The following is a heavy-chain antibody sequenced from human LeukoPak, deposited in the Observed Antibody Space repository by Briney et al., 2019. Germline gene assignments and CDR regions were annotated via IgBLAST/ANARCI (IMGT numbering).Heavy chain of an antibody. Sequence: GGSLRLSCAASGFTFSDYYMSWIRQAPGKGLEWVSYISSSSSYRDYADSVKGRFTISRDNAKNSLYLQMNNLRAEDTAVYYCARDLSPFNGRAVDGQDYWGQGTLVTVSS. V-gene: IGHV3-11*06. CDR1: GFTFSDYY. D-gene: IGHD6-19*01. CDR3: ARDLSPFNGRAVDGQDY. CDR2: ISSSSSYR. J-gene: IGHJ4*02.